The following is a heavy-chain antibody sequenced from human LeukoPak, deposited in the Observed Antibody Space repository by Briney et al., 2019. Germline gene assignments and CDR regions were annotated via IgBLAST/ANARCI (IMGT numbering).Heavy chain of an antibody. CDR1: GGSISSSSYY. J-gene: IGHJ4*02. CDR3: ARDLFMVRGDYFDY. D-gene: IGHD3-10*01. V-gene: IGHV4-39*07. Sequence: PSETLSLTCTVSGGSISSSSYYWGWIRQPPGKGLEWIGSIYYSGSTYYNPSLKSRVTISVDTSKNQFYLKLSSVTAADTAVYYCARDLFMVRGDYFDYWGQGTLVTVSA. CDR2: IYYSGST.